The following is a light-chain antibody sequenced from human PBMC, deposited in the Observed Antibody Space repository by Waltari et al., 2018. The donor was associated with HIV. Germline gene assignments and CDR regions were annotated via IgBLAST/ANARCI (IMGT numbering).Light chain of an antibody. Sequence: QSGLTQPPSVSKALRQTAPLPCAGDINNVGTKETASFQQHQGRPPKLLSYMNNNRPSGVSGRFSASRSADTAYLSISWLQADDEADYFCSSWDSSLSAWVFGGGTRLTVL. V-gene: IGLV10-54*01. CDR1: INNVGTKE. J-gene: IGLJ3*02. CDR2: MNN. CDR3: SSWDSSLSAWV.